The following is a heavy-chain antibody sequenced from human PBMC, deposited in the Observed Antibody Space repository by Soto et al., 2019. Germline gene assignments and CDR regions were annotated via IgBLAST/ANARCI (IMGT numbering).Heavy chain of an antibody. CDR1: GGCISSYD. Sequence: SESLALGCTVSGGCISSYDWGWIRQPPGKGLEWIGYIYYSGSTNYNPSLKSRVTISVDTSKNQFSLKLSSVTAADTAAYYCARRYGTCFDYWGQGTLVTVSS. CDR3: ARRYGTCFDY. D-gene: IGHD5-18*01. J-gene: IGHJ4*02. V-gene: IGHV4-59*08. CDR2: IYYSGST.